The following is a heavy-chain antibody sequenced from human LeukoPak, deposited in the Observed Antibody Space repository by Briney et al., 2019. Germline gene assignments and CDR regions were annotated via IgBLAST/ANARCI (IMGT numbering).Heavy chain of an antibody. Sequence: SETLSLTCTVSGGSISSSSYYWGWIRQPPGKGLEWIGSIYYSGSTYYNPSLKSRVTISVDTSKNQFSLKLSSVTAADTAVYSCARRIVVPAAILGFDPWGQGTLVTVSS. CDR2: IYYSGST. V-gene: IGHV4-39*01. J-gene: IGHJ5*02. CDR1: GGSISSSSYY. CDR3: ARRIVVPAAILGFDP. D-gene: IGHD2-2*01.